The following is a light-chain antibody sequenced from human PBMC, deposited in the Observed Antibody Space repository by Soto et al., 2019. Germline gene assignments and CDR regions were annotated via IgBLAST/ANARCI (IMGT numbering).Light chain of an antibody. Sequence: IVLTQSPGTLSLSPGERATLSCRASQSVSSSYLAWYQQKPGQAPRLLTYGASSRATGIPDRFSGSGSGTDFTLTISRLEPEDFAVYYCHHYDTSPLTFGGGTQLDIK. CDR2: GAS. J-gene: IGKJ4*01. V-gene: IGKV3-20*01. CDR1: QSVSSSY. CDR3: HHYDTSPLT.